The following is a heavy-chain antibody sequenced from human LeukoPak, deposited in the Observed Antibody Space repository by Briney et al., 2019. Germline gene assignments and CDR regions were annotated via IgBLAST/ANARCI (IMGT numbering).Heavy chain of an antibody. CDR3: AREYTAMAYDY. D-gene: IGHD5-18*01. Sequence: PGGSLRLSCAASGFTFSSYSMNWVRQAPGKGLEWVSYISSSSSTIYYADSVKGRFTISRDNAKNSLYLQMNSLRAEDTAVYYCAREYTAMAYDYWGQGNLVTVSS. J-gene: IGHJ4*02. CDR1: GFTFSSYS. V-gene: IGHV3-48*01. CDR2: ISSSSSTI.